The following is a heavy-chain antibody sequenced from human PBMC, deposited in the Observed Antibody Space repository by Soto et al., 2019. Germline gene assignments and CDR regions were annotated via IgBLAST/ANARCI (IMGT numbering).Heavy chain of an antibody. D-gene: IGHD2-21*01. CDR1: AGSLSSGVYY. J-gene: IGHJ6*02. CDR2: IYYSGST. V-gene: IGHV4-31*03. Sequence: SETLSLTCTVSAGSLSSGVYYWSWIRQHPGKGLEWIGYIYYSGSTYYNPSLKSRVTISVDTSQNQFSLNLSSVTAADTAVYYWAGEPGCRDKCMDGWGRGTTGTVAS. CDR3: AGEPGCRDKCMDG.